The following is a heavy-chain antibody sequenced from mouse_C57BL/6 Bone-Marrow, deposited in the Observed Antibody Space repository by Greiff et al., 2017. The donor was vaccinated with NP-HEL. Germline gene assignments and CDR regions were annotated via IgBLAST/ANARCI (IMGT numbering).Heavy chain of an antibody. D-gene: IGHD2-1*01. V-gene: IGHV14-3*01. CDR1: GFNIKNTY. CDR3: ARKGDGNYWYFDV. CDR2: IDPANGNT. Sequence: EVKLVESVAELVRPGASVKLSCTASGFNIKNTYMHWVKQRPEQGLEWIGRIDPANGNTKYAPKFQGKATITADTSSNTAYLQLSSLTSEDTAIYYCARKGDGNYWYFDVWGTGTTVTVSS. J-gene: IGHJ1*03.